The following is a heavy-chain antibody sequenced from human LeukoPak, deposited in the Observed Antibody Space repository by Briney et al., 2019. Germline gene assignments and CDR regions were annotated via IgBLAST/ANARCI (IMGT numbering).Heavy chain of an antibody. CDR2: IYHDGST. CDR1: THSVSTDYY. J-gene: IGHJ4*02. Sequence: SETLSLTCTVSTHSVSTDYYWGWIRQPPGKGLEWIGNIYHDGSTYYTPSLKSRVTISVDTSKNQFSLKLTSVTAADTAVYYCARGGDYAGYWGQGTLVTVSS. CDR3: ARGGDYAGY. D-gene: IGHD4-17*01. V-gene: IGHV4-38-2*02.